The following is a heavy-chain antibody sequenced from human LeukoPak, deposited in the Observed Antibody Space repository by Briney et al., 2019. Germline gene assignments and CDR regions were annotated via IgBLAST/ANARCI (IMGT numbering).Heavy chain of an antibody. J-gene: IGHJ5*02. CDR1: GYTFTSYY. D-gene: IGHD3-3*01. V-gene: IGHV1-46*01. Sequence: ASVKVSCKASGYTFTSYYMHWVRQAPGQGLKWMGIINPSGGSTSYAQKFQGRVTMTRDMSTSTVYMELSSLRSEDTAVYYCARGGLPWSGYYFSHWFDPWGQGTLVTVSS. CDR2: INPSGGST. CDR3: ARGGLPWSGYYFSHWFDP.